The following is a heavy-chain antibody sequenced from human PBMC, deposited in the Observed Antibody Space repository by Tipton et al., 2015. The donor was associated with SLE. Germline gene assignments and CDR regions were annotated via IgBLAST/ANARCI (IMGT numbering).Heavy chain of an antibody. CDR3: ARGRGVAAIFDY. CDR1: GYSISSNSY. CDR2: INHSGST. Sequence: TLSLTCTVSGYSISSNSYWGWIRQPPGKGLEWIGEINHSGSTNYNPSLKSRVTISVDTSKNQFSLKLSSVTAADTAVYYCARGRGVAAIFDYWGQGTLVTVSS. J-gene: IGHJ4*02. D-gene: IGHD6-19*01. V-gene: IGHV4-38-2*02.